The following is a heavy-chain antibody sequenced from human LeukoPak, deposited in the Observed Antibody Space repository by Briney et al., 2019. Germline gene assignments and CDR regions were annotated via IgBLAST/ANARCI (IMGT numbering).Heavy chain of an antibody. D-gene: IGHD4-17*01. Sequence: GGSLRLACAASGFTFSSYAMHWVRQAPGKGLEWVAVISYDGSNKYYADSVKGRFTISRDNSKNTLYLQMNSLRAEDTAVYYCARDDYGFDYWGQGTLVTVSS. CDR3: ARDDYGFDY. CDR1: GFTFSSYA. J-gene: IGHJ4*02. V-gene: IGHV3-30*04. CDR2: ISYDGSNK.